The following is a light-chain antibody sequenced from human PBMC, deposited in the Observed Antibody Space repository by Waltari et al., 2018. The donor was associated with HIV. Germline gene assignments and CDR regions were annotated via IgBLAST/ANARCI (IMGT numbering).Light chain of an antibody. Sequence: IQMTQSPSNLSASAGDAVILTCPASQTIVNWLAWYPRRPGRAPKLLMSMTSVLESGVPSRFRGSGSGTAFTLTISSLQPDDFGTYYCQQYSTHYGFGQGTRVE. CDR1: QTIVNW. V-gene: IGKV1-5*03. CDR2: MTS. CDR3: QQYSTHYG. J-gene: IGKJ2*01.